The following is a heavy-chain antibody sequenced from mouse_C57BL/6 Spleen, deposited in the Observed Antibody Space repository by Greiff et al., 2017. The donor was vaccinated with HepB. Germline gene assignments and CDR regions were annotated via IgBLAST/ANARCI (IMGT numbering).Heavy chain of an antibody. CDR3: TRVPTTVVATYWYFDV. Sequence: EVKLEESGEGLVKPGGSLKLSCAASGFTFSSYAMSWVRQTPEKRLEWVAYISSGGDYIYYADTVKGRFTISRDNARNTLYLQMSSLKSEDTAMYYCTRVPTTVVATYWYFDVWGTGTTVTVSS. V-gene: IGHV5-9-1*02. J-gene: IGHJ1*03. CDR2: ISSGGDYI. D-gene: IGHD1-1*01. CDR1: GFTFSSYA.